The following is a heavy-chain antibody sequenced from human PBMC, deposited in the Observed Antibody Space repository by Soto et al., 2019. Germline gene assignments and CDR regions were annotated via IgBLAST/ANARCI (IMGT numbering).Heavy chain of an antibody. J-gene: IGHJ4*02. CDR1: GFPFSNFA. CDR3: TTGPFIAGDY. D-gene: IGHD1-1*01. V-gene: IGHV3-23*01. Sequence: EVQLLESGGGLVQPGGSLRLSGGASGFPFSNFAMSWVRQAPGKGLEWVSVITSSGDSTYFADSVKGRFTISRDNSKNTLYLQLNRRRAEETATYYWTTGPFIAGDYWGQGALVTVAS. CDR2: ITSSGDST.